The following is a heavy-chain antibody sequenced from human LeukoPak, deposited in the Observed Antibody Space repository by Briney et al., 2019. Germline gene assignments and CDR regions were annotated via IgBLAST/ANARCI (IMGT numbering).Heavy chain of an antibody. V-gene: IGHV3-30*02. J-gene: IGHJ4*02. CDR3: AKVRYYDSSGDFGY. D-gene: IGHD3-22*01. CDR1: GFTFSSYG. Sequence: GGSLRLSCAASGFTFSSYGMHCVRQAPGKGLEWVSFIRYDGSNKYYADSVKGRFTISRDNSKNTLYLQMNSLRAEDTAVYYCAKVRYYDSSGDFGYWGQGTLVSVSS. CDR2: IRYDGSNK.